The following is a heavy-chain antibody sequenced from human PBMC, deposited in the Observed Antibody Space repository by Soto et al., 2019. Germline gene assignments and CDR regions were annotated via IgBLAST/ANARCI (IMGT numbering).Heavy chain of an antibody. CDR3: ARVRNDYRFTSYYFGY. CDR1: GGSFSGYY. CDR2: INHSGIT. V-gene: IGHV4-34*01. Sequence: SETLSLTCAVYGGSFSGYYWSWIRQPPGKGLEWIGEINHSGITNYNPSLKSRVTISVDTSKNQFSLKLSTVTAADTAVYYCARVRNDYRFTSYYFGYWGQGTLVTVSS. D-gene: IGHD4-17*01. J-gene: IGHJ4*02.